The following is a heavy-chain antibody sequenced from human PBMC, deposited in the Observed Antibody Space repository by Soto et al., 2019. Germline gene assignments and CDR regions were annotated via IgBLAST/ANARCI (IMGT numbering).Heavy chain of an antibody. Sequence: QVQLVQSGAEVMKPGASVKVSCKASGYTFTSYGISWVRQAPEQGLEWMGWISAYNGNTNYAQKLQGRVTMTTDTSTSTAYMELRSLRSDDTAVYYCARDDRYGGIAVAPSRWKPHWFDPWGQGTLVTVSS. CDR1: GYTFTSYG. J-gene: IGHJ5*02. CDR3: ARDDRYGGIAVAPSRWKPHWFDP. D-gene: IGHD6-19*01. V-gene: IGHV1-18*01. CDR2: ISAYNGNT.